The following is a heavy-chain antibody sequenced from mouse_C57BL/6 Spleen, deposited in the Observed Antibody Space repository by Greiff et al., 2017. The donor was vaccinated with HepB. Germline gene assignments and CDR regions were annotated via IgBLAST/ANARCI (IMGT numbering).Heavy chain of an antibody. D-gene: IGHD4-1*01. Sequence: VQLQQSGAELVRPGTSVKLSCKASGYTFTSYWMHWVKQRPGQGLEWIGVIDPSDSYTNYNQKFKGKATLTVDTSSSTAYMQLSSLTSEDSAVYYCARATLGPLDYWGQGTTLTVSS. CDR3: ARATLGPLDY. CDR1: GYTFTSYW. V-gene: IGHV1-59*01. J-gene: IGHJ2*01. CDR2: IDPSDSYT.